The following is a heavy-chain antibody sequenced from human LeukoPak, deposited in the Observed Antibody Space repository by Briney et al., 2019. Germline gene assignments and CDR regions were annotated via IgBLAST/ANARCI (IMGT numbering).Heavy chain of an antibody. Sequence: GGSLRLSCAASGFTFSSYAMSWVHQAPAKGLEWVSAISGSGGSTYYAVSVKGRSTTSRDNSKNTRYLQMNSLRAEYTAVYYCAKERYFYYFDYWGQGTLVTVSS. D-gene: IGHD2/OR15-2a*01. CDR2: ISGSGGST. CDR1: GFTFSSYA. J-gene: IGHJ4*02. CDR3: AKERYFYYFDY. V-gene: IGHV3-23*01.